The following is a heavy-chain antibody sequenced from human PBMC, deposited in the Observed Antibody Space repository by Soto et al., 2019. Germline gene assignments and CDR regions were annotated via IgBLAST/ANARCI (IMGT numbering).Heavy chain of an antibody. V-gene: IGHV4-59*08. CDR3: ARQNSGTSPRRHFDY. D-gene: IGHD1-7*01. J-gene: IGHJ4*02. CDR1: GDSISSYY. CDR2: IYYSGST. Sequence: SETLSLTCTVSGDSISSYYWSWIRQPPGKGLEWIGYIYYSGSTNYNPSLKSRVTISVDTSKNQFSLRLTSMTAADTAVYYCARQNSGTSPRRHFDYWGQGTLVTVSS.